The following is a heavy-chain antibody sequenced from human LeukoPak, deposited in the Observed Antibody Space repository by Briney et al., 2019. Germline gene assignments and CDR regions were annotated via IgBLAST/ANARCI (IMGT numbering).Heavy chain of an antibody. Sequence: SGTLSLTCTVSGGSISSYYWSWIRQPPGKGLEWIGYIYYSGSTNYNPSLKSRVTISVDTSKNQFSLKLSSVTAADTAVYYCAGRVGSHDYWGQGTLVTVSS. CDR3: AGRVGSHDY. CDR1: GGSISSYY. J-gene: IGHJ4*02. D-gene: IGHD1-26*01. CDR2: IYYSGST. V-gene: IGHV4-59*01.